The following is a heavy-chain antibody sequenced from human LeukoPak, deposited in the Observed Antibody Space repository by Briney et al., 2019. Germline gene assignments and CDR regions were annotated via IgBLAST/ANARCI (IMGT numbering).Heavy chain of an antibody. V-gene: IGHV4-59*08. CDR3: ARHLQPYSSGWYGPYYYYGMDV. CDR1: GGSISSYY. CDR2: IYYSWST. Sequence: PSETLSLTCTVSGGSISSYYWSWIRQPPGKGLEWIGYIYYSWSTNYNPSLKSRVAISVDTSKNQFSLKLSSVTAADTAVYYCARHLQPYSSGWYGPYYYYGMDVWGQGTTVTVSS. D-gene: IGHD6-19*01. J-gene: IGHJ6*02.